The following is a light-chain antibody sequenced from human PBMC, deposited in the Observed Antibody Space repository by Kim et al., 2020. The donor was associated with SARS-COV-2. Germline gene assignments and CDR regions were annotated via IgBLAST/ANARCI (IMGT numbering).Light chain of an antibody. J-gene: IGLJ2*01. CDR3: QSYVHSTVV. Sequence: TEAISYTGSLVSVYGHSIQSCRQRTGSAPTAVIYVDNQTPSGVPDRFSGSIDSSSNSASLSIAGLKTEDEANYYCQSYVHSTVVFGGGTQLTVL. CDR2: VDN. CDR1: LVSVYGHS. V-gene: IGLV6-57*02.